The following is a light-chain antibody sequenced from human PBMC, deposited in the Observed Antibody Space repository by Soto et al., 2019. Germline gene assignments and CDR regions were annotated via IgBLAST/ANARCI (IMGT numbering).Light chain of an antibody. CDR3: GTWDSSLSAGV. V-gene: IGLV1-51*01. CDR1: SSNIGHNY. Sequence: QSVLTQPPSVSAAPGQKVTISCSGSSSNIGHNYVSWYQQLPGTAPKLLISDNNKRPSGIPDRFSGSKSGTSATLGITGLQTGDEADYYCGTWDSSLSAGVFGGGTKLTVL. J-gene: IGLJ2*01. CDR2: DNN.